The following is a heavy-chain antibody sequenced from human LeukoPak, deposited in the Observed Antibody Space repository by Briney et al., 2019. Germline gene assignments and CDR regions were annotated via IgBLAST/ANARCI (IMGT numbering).Heavy chain of an antibody. D-gene: IGHD2-2*01. CDR1: GFTSSDYY. J-gene: IGHJ4*02. Sequence: SLRPSCAASGFTSSDYYMSSIRQAPGKGLEWVSYISSSSSYTNYADSVKGRFTISRDNAKNSLYLQMNSLRAEDTAVYYCARYCRSTTCYDYWGQGTLVTVSS. CDR3: ARYCRSTTCYDY. V-gene: IGHV3-11*03. CDR2: ISSSSSYT.